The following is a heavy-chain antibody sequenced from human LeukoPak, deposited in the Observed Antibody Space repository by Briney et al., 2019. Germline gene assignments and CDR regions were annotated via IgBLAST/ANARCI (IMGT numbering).Heavy chain of an antibody. J-gene: IGHJ4*02. V-gene: IGHV3-74*01. CDR1: GFTFSSYW. D-gene: IGHD3-3*01. Sequence: GGSLRLSCAASGFTFSSYWMHWVRQVPGKGLVWVSRINSDGTSTTYADSVKGRFTISRDNAKNTLYLQMNSLRAEDTAVYYCAKGQLRFLEWLLFTYWGQGTLVTVSS. CDR2: INSDGTST. CDR3: AKGQLRFLEWLLFTY.